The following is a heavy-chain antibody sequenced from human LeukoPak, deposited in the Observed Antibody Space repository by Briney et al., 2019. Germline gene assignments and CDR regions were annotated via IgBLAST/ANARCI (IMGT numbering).Heavy chain of an antibody. D-gene: IGHD2-15*01. CDR1: GFTFDDYG. CDR2: INWNGGST. Sequence: RPGGSLRLSCAASGFTFDDYGMSWVRHAPGKGLEWVSGINWNGGSTVYADSVKGRFTISRDNAKNSLYLQMNSLRAEDTALYYCARGVVVAASIADAFDIWGQGTMVTVSS. J-gene: IGHJ3*02. CDR3: ARGVVVAASIADAFDI. V-gene: IGHV3-20*04.